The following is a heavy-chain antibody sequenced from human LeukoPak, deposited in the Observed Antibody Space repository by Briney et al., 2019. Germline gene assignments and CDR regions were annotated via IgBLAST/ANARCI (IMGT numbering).Heavy chain of an antibody. CDR1: GFSFSNYY. CDR3: SKGQWLVEQTFDY. V-gene: IGHV3-11*04. CDR2: ISSDGRTT. D-gene: IGHD6-19*01. J-gene: IGHJ4*02. Sequence: GGSLRLSSAASGFSFSNYYMTWIRQAPGKGLEWVSYISSDGRTTYYADSVKGRFTISRDNSKNTLFLQMNSLRAEDTAVYYCSKGQWLVEQTFDYWGQGTLVTVSS.